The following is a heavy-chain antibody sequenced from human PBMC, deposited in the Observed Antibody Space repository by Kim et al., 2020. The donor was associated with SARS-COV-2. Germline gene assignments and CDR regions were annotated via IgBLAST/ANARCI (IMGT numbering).Heavy chain of an antibody. J-gene: IGHJ4*02. CDR1: GYSFTSYW. CDR2: IYPGDSDT. D-gene: IGHD3-3*01. CDR3: ARLGERFLEWLSLDY. Sequence: GESLKISCKGSGYSFTSYWIGWVRQMPGKGLEWMGIIYPGDSDTRYSPSFQGQVTISADKSISTAYLQWSSLKASDTAMYYCARLGERFLEWLSLDYWGQGTLVTVSS. V-gene: IGHV5-51*01.